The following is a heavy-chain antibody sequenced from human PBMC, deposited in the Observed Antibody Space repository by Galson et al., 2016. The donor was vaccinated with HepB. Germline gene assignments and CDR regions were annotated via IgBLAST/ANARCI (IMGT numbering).Heavy chain of an antibody. CDR3: VKIHPSDWRDS. V-gene: IGHV3-72*01. J-gene: IGHJ4*02. D-gene: IGHD1-1*01. CDR2: SRNKARSYTT. CDR1: GFIFGDHY. Sequence: SLRLSCAASGFIFGDHYIDWVRQAPGKGLEWVGRSRNKARSYTTDYAASVRGRFTLSRDHSKNTLYLQMNRLKIENTAGYFCVKIHPSDWRDSWGQGTLVTVSS.